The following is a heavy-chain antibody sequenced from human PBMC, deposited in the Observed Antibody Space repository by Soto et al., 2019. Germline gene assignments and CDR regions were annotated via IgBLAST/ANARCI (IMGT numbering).Heavy chain of an antibody. V-gene: IGHV3-74*01. Sequence: EVQLVESGGGLVQPGGSLRLSCAASGFTFSSYWMHWVRQAPGKGLVWVSRINSDGSSTSYADSVKGRFTISRDNAKNTLYLQMNSLRAEDTAVYYCARPGYCSGGSCYYYYGMDVWGQGTTVTVSS. D-gene: IGHD2-15*01. CDR1: GFTFSSYW. CDR2: INSDGSST. CDR3: ARPGYCSGGSCYYYYGMDV. J-gene: IGHJ6*02.